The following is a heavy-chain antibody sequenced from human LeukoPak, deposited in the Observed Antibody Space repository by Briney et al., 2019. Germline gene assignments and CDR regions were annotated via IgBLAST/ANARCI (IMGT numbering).Heavy chain of an antibody. V-gene: IGHV4-30-4*07. CDR2: IYYSGTT. CDR3: ARDRGGSDWNFHFDY. CDR1: GGSISGGGYS. J-gene: IGHJ4*02. Sequence: SETLSLTCAVSGGSISGGGYSWSWLRQPPGKGLEWIGYIYYSGTTYYNPSLKSRVTISVDTSKNQFSLKLSSVTAADTAVYYCARDRGGSDWNFHFDYWGQGTLVTVSS. D-gene: IGHD1-7*01.